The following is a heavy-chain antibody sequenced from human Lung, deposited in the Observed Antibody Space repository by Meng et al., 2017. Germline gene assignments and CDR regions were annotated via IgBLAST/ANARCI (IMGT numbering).Heavy chain of an antibody. CDR3: ASGLDLFDY. CDR2: ISYDGSNK. D-gene: IGHD6-19*01. CDR1: GFTFSSYA. Sequence: VLLVESGGGVVQPGRSLRLSCAASGFTFSSYAMHWVRQAPGKGLEWVAVISYDGSNKYYADSVKGRFTISRDNSKNTLYLQMNSLRAEDTAVYYCASGLDLFDYWGQGTLVTVSS. V-gene: IGHV3-30*01. J-gene: IGHJ4*02.